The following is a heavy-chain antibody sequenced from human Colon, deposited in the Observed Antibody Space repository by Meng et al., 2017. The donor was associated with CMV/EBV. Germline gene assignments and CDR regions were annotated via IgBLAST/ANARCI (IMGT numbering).Heavy chain of an antibody. V-gene: IGHV3-73*01. D-gene: IGHD3-16*01. CDR3: ARGLDYFDW. J-gene: IGHJ4*02. CDR2: IRSKANNYAT. Sequence: GESLKISCAASGFIFSDSAMYWVRQASGKGLEWVGRIRSKANNYATTYAASVEGRFTISRDDSKNMVYLQMNSLRAEDTAVYYCARGLDYFDWWGQGTPVTVSS. CDR1: GFIFSDSA.